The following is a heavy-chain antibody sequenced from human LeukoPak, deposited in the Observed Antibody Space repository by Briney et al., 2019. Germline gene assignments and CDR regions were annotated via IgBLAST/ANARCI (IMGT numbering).Heavy chain of an antibody. CDR3: ARQVYDSSGYPLFDY. J-gene: IGHJ4*02. CDR2: IYPGDSDT. D-gene: IGHD3-22*01. V-gene: IGHV5-51*01. Sequence: GESLKISCKGSGYSFTSYWIGWVRQMPGKGLEWMGIIYPGDSDTRYSPSFQGQVTISADKSISTAYLQWSSLKASDTAMYYCARQVYDSSGYPLFDYWGQGTLVTVSS. CDR1: GYSFTSYW.